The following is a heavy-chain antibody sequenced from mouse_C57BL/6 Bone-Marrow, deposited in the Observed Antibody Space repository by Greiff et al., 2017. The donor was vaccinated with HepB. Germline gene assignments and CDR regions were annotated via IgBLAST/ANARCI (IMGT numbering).Heavy chain of an antibody. J-gene: IGHJ4*01. D-gene: IGHD1-1*01. V-gene: IGHV2-9*01. CDR1: GFSLTSYG. Sequence: VQLVESGPGLVAPSQRLSITCTVSGFSLTSYGVDWVRQPPGKGLEWLGVIWGGGSTNYNSALMSRLSISKDNSKSQGVLKMTSLQTDDPAMYYCAKREYYGSSYEDAMDYWGQGTSVIVSS. CDR3: AKREYYGSSYEDAMDY. CDR2: IWGGGST.